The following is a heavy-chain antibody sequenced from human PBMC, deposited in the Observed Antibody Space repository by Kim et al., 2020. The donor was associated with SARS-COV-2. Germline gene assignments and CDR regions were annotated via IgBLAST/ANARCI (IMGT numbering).Heavy chain of an antibody. CDR1: GGSISSGSYY. D-gene: IGHD6-19*01. J-gene: IGHJ5*02. CDR3: ARDLWDSSGWYLGFDP. Sequence: SETLSLTCTVSGGSISSGSYYWSWIRQPAGKGLEWIGRIYTSGSTNYNPSLKSRVTISVDTSKNQFSLKLSSVTAADTAVYYCARDLWDSSGWYLGFDPWGQGTLVTVSS. V-gene: IGHV4-61*02. CDR2: IYTSGST.